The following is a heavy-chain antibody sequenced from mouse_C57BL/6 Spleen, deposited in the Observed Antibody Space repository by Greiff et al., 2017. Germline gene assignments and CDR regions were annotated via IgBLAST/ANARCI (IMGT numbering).Heavy chain of an antibody. Sequence: EVQLQQSGPELVKPGASVKISCKASGYSFTGYYMNWVKHSPEKSLAWIGEINPSTGGTTYNQKFKAKATLTVDKSSSTAYMQLKRLTSEDSAVDYCARDYDGGVWFAYWGQGTLVTGSA. D-gene: IGHD2-4*01. V-gene: IGHV1-42*01. CDR1: GYSFTGYY. J-gene: IGHJ3*01. CDR2: INPSTGGT. CDR3: ARDYDGGVWFAY.